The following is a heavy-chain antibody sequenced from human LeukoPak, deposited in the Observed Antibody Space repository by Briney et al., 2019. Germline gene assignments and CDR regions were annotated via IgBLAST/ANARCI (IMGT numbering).Heavy chain of an antibody. V-gene: IGHV1-24*01. CDR1: GYTLTELS. D-gene: IGHD2-2*02. CDR2: FDPEDGET. Sequence: GASVKVSCKVSGYTLTELSMHWVRQAPGKGLEWMGGFDPEDGETICAQKFQGRVTMTEDTSTDTAYMELSSLRSEDTAVYYCATLAIVVVPAAIRGNGMDVWGQGTTVTVSS. CDR3: ATLAIVVVPAAIRGNGMDV. J-gene: IGHJ6*02.